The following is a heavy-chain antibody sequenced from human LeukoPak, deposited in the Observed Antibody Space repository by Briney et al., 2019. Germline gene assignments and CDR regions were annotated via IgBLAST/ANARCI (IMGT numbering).Heavy chain of an antibody. Sequence: GGSLRLSCAASGFTFSSYGMHWVRQAPGKGLKWVAVIWYDGGNKCYADSVKGRFTISRDNSKNTLDLQMNSLRAEDTAVYYCARDRGSYRNFDWFDPWGQGTLVTVSS. CDR1: GFTFSSYG. J-gene: IGHJ5*02. CDR3: ARDRGSYRNFDWFDP. CDR2: IWYDGGNK. D-gene: IGHD1-26*01. V-gene: IGHV3-33*01.